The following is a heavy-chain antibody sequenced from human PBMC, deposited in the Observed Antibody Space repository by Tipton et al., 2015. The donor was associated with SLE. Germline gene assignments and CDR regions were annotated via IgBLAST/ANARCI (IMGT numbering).Heavy chain of an antibody. J-gene: IGHJ4*02. V-gene: IGHV4-38-2*02. CDR3: ARARDY. CDR1: GYSISSGYF. Sequence: TLSLTCTVSGYSISSGYFWGWIRQPPGKGLEWIGSIYHSGSTYYNPTLKSRVTISVDTSKNKFSLKLSSVTAADTAMYYCARARDYWGQGTLVTVSS. CDR2: IYHSGST.